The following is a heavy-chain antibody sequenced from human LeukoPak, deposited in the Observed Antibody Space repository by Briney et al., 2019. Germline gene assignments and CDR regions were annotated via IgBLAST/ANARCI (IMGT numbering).Heavy chain of an antibody. Sequence: SETLSLTCAVSGYSISSGYYWSWIRQPAGKGLEWIGRIYTSGSTNYNPSLKSRVTISVDTSKNQFSLKLSSVTAADTAVYYCARGLRVAPYGMDVWGQGTTVTVSS. V-gene: IGHV4-61*02. D-gene: IGHD3-16*01. CDR2: IYTSGST. CDR1: GYSISSGYY. J-gene: IGHJ6*02. CDR3: ARGLRVAPYGMDV.